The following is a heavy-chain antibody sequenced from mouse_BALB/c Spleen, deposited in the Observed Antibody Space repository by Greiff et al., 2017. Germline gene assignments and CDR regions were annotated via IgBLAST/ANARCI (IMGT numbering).Heavy chain of an antibody. CDR2: ISTYYGDA. V-gene: IGHV1S137*01. D-gene: IGHD2-10*01. CDR3: ARDTSYYGNYEGWFAY. J-gene: IGHJ3*01. CDR1: GYTFTDYA. Sequence: VQLQQSGAELVRPGVSVKISCKGSGYTFTDYAMHWVKQSHAKSLEWIGVISTYYGDASYNQKFKGKATMTVDKSSSTAYMELARLTSEDSAIYYCARDTSYYGNYEGWFAYWGQGTLVTVSA.